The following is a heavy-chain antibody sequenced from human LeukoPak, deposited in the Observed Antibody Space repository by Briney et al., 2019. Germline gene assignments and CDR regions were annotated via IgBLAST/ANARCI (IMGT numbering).Heavy chain of an antibody. D-gene: IGHD6-19*01. CDR3: ARGAAVAASYHYYMDV. J-gene: IGHJ6*03. Sequence: ASVKVSCKASGYTFTSYGISWVRRATGQGLEWMGWISAYNGNTNYAQKLQGRVTMTTDTSTSTAYMELRSLSSDDTAVYYCARGAAVAASYHYYMDVWGKGTTVTVSS. CDR1: GYTFTSYG. CDR2: ISAYNGNT. V-gene: IGHV1-18*01.